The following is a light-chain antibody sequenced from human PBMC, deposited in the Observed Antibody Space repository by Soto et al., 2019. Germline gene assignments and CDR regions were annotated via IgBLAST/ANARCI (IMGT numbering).Light chain of an antibody. CDR2: EVN. Sequence: QSALTQPASLSGSPGQSITISCTGTSSDIGAYDYVSWFQQHPGKAPKLMISEVNNRPSGVSNRFSGSKSGNTAYLTISGLQVEDEANYYCNSYTTLSNRVFGTGTKVTVL. J-gene: IGLJ1*01. CDR1: SSDIGAYDY. V-gene: IGLV2-14*01. CDR3: NSYTTLSNRV.